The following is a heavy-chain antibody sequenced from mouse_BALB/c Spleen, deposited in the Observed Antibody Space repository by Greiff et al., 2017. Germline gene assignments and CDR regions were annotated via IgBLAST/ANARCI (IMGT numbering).Heavy chain of an antibody. CDR2: INPGSGGT. CDR1: GYAFTNYL. CDR3: AREEIYDGYYVTYFDV. D-gene: IGHD2-3*01. J-gene: IGHJ1*01. Sequence: QVQLQQSGAELVRPGTSVKVSCKASGYAFTNYLIEWVKQRPGQGLEWIGVINPGSGGTNYNEKFKGKATLTADKSSSTAYMQLSSLTSDDSAVYFCAREEIYDGYYVTYFDVWGAGTTVTVSS. V-gene: IGHV1-54*01.